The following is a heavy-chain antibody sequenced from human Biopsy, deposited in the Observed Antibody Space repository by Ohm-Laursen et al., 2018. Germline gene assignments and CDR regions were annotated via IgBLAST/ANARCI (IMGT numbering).Heavy chain of an antibody. D-gene: IGHD2/OR15-2a*01. Sequence: TLSLTCAVSGGSISSDYWSWIRQTPGKRLEWIGYIYYSGSTNYNPSLKGRVTISVDTSKNQFSLRLNSVTAADTAVYYCARATNSTGWPYYYFYGMDVWGQGTTVTVSS. CDR3: ARATNSTGWPYYYFYGMDV. V-gene: IGHV4-59*12. CDR1: GGSISSDY. CDR2: IYYSGST. J-gene: IGHJ6*02.